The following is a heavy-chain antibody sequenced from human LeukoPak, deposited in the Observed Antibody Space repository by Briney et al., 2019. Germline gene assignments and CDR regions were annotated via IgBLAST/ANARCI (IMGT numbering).Heavy chain of an antibody. CDR3: ARGNYDSSGYGNWFDP. D-gene: IGHD3-22*01. CDR2: INPNSGGT. J-gene: IGHJ5*02. Sequence: GASVKVSCKASGYTFTGYYMHWVRQAPGQGLEWMGWINPNSGGTNYAQKFQGRVTMTRDTSISTAYMELSRLRSDDTAVYYCARGNYDSSGYGNWFDPWGQGTLVTVSS. CDR1: GYTFTGYY. V-gene: IGHV1-2*02.